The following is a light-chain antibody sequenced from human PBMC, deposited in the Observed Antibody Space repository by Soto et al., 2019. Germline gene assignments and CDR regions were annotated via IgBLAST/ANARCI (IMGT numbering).Light chain of an antibody. V-gene: IGKV3-20*01. J-gene: IGKJ2*01. Sequence: EIVLTQSPGTLSLSPGERATLSCRASQSVSSSYLAWYQQKPGQAPRLLIYGASSRATGIPDRFSGSGSGTDFTLAISRLESEDFTVYNCEHYGSSQYTFGQGTKLEIK. CDR2: GAS. CDR3: EHYGSSQYT. CDR1: QSVSSSY.